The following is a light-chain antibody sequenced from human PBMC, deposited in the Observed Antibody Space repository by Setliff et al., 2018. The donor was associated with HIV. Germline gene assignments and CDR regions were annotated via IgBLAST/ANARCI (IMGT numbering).Light chain of an antibody. V-gene: IGLV3-21*04. J-gene: IGLJ2*01. CDR1: NIGSKS. Sequence: ELTQPPSVSVAPGKTARITCGGNNIGSKSVHWYQQKPGQAPVLVIYYDSDRPSRIPERFSGPNSGNTATLTISRVEAGDEADYYCQVWDSSSDHPVFGGGTKVTVL. CDR3: QVWDSSSDHPV. CDR2: YDS.